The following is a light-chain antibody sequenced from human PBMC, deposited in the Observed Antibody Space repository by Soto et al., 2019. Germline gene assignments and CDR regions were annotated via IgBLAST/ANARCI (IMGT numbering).Light chain of an antibody. Sequence: ETIMTQSPATLSVSPGERATLSCRASQSVGTNLAWYQQKPGQAPRPLLYGVSTRATGIPARFSGSGSGTQFTLAISSLQSEDFAVYYCQQYNNWPPNTFGQGTKLEIK. CDR2: GVS. J-gene: IGKJ2*01. V-gene: IGKV3-15*01. CDR1: QSVGTN. CDR3: QQYNNWPPNT.